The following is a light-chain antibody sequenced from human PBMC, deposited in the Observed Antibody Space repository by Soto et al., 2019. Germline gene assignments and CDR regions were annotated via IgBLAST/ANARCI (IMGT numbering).Light chain of an antibody. CDR2: GVS. J-gene: IGLJ1*01. CDR1: NRDVGGYNY. V-gene: IGLV2-11*01. Sequence: QSALTQPHSVSGSPGQSVTISCTGTNRDVGGYNYVSWYQQSPGTAPKLLIYGVSERPSGVPDRFSGSKSGSTASLTISGLQAEDEADYYCCSYAATYTYVFGTGTKVTVL. CDR3: CSYAATYTYV.